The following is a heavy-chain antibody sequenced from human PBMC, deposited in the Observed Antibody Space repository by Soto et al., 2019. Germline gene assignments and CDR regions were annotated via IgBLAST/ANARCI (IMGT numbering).Heavy chain of an antibody. Sequence: QVQLQESGPGLVKPSETLSLTCSVSGGSVSSDNYYWSWIRQPPGKGLEWIGYIYYSGSTSYNPSLKSRLSISVDTSKKQFSLKLSSVTAADTAVYYCVRVNRKLTQFSSSWGPSYYYGMDVWGQGTTVTVSS. D-gene: IGHD6-13*01. J-gene: IGHJ6*02. V-gene: IGHV4-61*01. CDR2: IYYSGST. CDR3: VRVNRKLTQFSSSWGPSYYYGMDV. CDR1: GGSVSSDNYY.